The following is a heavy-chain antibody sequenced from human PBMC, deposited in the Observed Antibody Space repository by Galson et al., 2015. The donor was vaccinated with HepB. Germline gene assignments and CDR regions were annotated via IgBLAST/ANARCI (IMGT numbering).Heavy chain of an antibody. J-gene: IGHJ3*02. Sequence: SVKVSCKASGGTFSSYAISWVRQAPGQGLEWMGGIIPIFGTANYAQKFQGRVTITADESTSTAYMELSSLRSEDTAVYYCASPMRYVGAFDIWGQGTMVTVSS. CDR3: ASPMRYVGAFDI. CDR1: GGTFSSYA. CDR2: IIPIFGTA. D-gene: IGHD3-9*01. V-gene: IGHV1-69*13.